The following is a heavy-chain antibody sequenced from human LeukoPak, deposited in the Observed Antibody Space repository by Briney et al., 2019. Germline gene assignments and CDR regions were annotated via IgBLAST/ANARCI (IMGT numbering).Heavy chain of an antibody. J-gene: IGHJ4*02. CDR2: IKQDGREK. CDR3: AKGHWMATAAFFDY. Sequence: GGSLRLSGAASGFTFSSYWMSWVRQAPGKGLEWVANIKQDGREKYYVDSVKGRFTISRDNSKNTLYLQMNSLRAEDTAVYYCAKGHWMATAAFFDYWGQGTLVTVSS. CDR1: GFTFSSYW. D-gene: IGHD2-2*01. V-gene: IGHV3-7*03.